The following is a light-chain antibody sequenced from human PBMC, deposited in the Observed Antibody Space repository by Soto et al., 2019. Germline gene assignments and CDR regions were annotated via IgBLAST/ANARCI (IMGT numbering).Light chain of an antibody. Sequence: EIVMTQSPATLSVSPGERATLSCRASQSVSSNLAWDQQKPGQAPRLLIYGASTRATGIPARFSGSGSGTELTLTISRLQSEYFSVYYCQQYNNWPPVTFGGGTKVEIK. CDR3: QQYNNWPPVT. J-gene: IGKJ4*02. CDR1: QSVSSN. V-gene: IGKV3-15*01. CDR2: GAS.